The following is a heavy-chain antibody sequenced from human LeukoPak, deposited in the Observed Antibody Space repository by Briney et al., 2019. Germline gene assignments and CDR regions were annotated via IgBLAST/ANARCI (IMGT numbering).Heavy chain of an antibody. V-gene: IGHV3-53*01. D-gene: IGHD1-26*01. CDR3: SRGGRWDYYFDL. J-gene: IGHJ2*01. Sequence: GESLKISCAASDFTVSGNYMTWVRQAPGKGLECVSVIYSGGSTLYADSVKGRFSISRDNYRNTLNLQMNRLTSEDAGVYYCSRGGRWDYYFDLWGRGTLVTVSS. CDR2: IYSGGST. CDR1: DFTVSGNY.